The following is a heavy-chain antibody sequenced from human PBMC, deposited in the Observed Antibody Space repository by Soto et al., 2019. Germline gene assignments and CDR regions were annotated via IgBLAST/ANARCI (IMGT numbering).Heavy chain of an antibody. CDR1: GGSISNSSYY. J-gene: IGHJ5*02. CDR2: IYYSGNT. D-gene: IGHD4-4*01. V-gene: IGHV4-39*01. CDR3: ARHHLQNTVIKNWFDP. Sequence: PSETLSLTCTVSGGSISNSSYYWGWIRQPPGKGLEWIGSIYYSGNTYYNPSLMSRVTILVDTSKNQFSLKLSSVTAADTAVYYCARHHLQNTVIKNWFDPWGLGTLVTVSS.